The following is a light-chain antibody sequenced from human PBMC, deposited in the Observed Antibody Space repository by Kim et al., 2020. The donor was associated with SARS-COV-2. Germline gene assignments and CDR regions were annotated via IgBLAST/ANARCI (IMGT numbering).Light chain of an antibody. J-gene: IGKJ4*01. CDR2: AAS. CDR1: QSISTY. Sequence: DIQMTQSPSSLAASVGDRVTIACRASQSISTYLNWYQQKPGKAPKLLIYAASTLQTGVPSRFSGSGSGTEFTLTIGSLQPEDFATYYCQLSHTTPLLTFVGGTKVDIK. CDR3: QLSHTTPLLT. V-gene: IGKV1-39*01.